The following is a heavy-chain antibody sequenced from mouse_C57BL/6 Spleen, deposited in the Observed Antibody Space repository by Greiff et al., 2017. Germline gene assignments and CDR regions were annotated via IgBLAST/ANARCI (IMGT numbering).Heavy chain of an antibody. J-gene: IGHJ3*01. CDR2: INPSNGGA. CDR3: ARSDYAWFAY. Sequence: QVQLQQPGTELVKPGASVKLSCKASGYTFTSYWMHWVKQRPGQGLEWIGNINPSNGGANYNETFKSKATLTVDKSSSTAYMQLISLTSEDTAVYYCARSDYAWFAYWGQGTLVTVSA. D-gene: IGHD2-4*01. V-gene: IGHV1-53*01. CDR1: GYTFTSYW.